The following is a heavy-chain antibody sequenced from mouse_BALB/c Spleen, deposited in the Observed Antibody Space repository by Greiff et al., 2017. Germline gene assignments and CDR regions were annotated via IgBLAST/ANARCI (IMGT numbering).Heavy chain of an antibody. D-gene: IGHD1-1*01. V-gene: IGHV1S81*02. CDR3: ARPITTVVAHYCAMDY. Sequence: QVQLQQPGAELVKPGASVKLSCKASGYTFTSYWMHWVKQRPGQGLEWIGEINPSNGRTNYNEKFKSKATLSVAKSSSTAYMQLRSLTSEASAVYYCARPITTVVAHYCAMDYWGQGTSVTVSS. CDR1: GYTFTSYW. CDR2: INPSNGRT. J-gene: IGHJ4*01.